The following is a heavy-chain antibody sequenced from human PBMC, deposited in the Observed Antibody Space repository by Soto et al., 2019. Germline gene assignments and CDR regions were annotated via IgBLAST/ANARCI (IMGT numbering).Heavy chain of an antibody. J-gene: IGHJ5*02. Sequence: GASVKVSCKASGYTFTSYGISWVRQAPGQGLEWMGWISAYNGNTNYAQKLQGRVTMTTDTSTSTAYMELRSLRSDDTAVYYCARSARFIVLVPAAMRGRGNWFDPWGQGTLVTVSS. D-gene: IGHD2-2*01. CDR3: ARSARFIVLVPAAMRGRGNWFDP. V-gene: IGHV1-18*01. CDR2: ISAYNGNT. CDR1: GYTFTSYG.